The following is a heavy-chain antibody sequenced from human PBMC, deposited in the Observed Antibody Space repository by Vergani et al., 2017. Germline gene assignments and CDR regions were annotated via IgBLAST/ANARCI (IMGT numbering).Heavy chain of an antibody. CDR3: ARGETRTDWFDP. V-gene: IGHV4-61*02. CDR1: GVSMQSGSFY. Sequence: QVQLHESGPGLVKPSETLSLTCPVSGVSMQSGSFYWTCIRQPAERRLEWMSRVYPSGTTNYTPSLNGRFTIFVDKSKHLLPLRLNYVAAADTAVYYCARGETRTDWFDPWGQGTLVTVSS. J-gene: IGHJ5*02. CDR2: VYPSGTT. D-gene: IGHD3/OR15-3a*01.